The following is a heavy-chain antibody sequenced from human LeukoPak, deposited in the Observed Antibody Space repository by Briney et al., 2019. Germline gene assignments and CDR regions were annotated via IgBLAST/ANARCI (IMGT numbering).Heavy chain of an antibody. V-gene: IGHV4-59*01. J-gene: IGHJ4*02. CDR1: GFTFGDYA. CDR2: IYYSGST. D-gene: IGHD3-3*01. CDR3: ASVMTYDFGPQLDY. Sequence: GSLRLSCTASGFTFGDYAMSWVRQAPGKGLEWIGYIYYSGSTNYNPSLKSRVTISVDTSKNQFSLKLSSVTAADTAVYYCASVMTYDFGPQLDYWGQGTLVTVSS.